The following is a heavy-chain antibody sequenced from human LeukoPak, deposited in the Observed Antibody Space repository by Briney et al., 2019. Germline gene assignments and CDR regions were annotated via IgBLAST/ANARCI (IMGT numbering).Heavy chain of an antibody. J-gene: IGHJ3*02. CDR1: GFTVSSNY. CDR3: AREIRLGIGAFDI. CDR2: IYSGGST. D-gene: IGHD7-27*01. Sequence: LPGGSLRLSCAASGFTVSSNYMSWVRQAPGKGLEWVSVIYSGGSTYYADSVKGRFTISRDNSKNTLYLQMNSLRAEDPAVYYCAREIRLGIGAFDIWGQGTMVTVSS. V-gene: IGHV3-53*01.